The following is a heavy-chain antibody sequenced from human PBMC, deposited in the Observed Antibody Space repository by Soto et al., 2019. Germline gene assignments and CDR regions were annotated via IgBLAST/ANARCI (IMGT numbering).Heavy chain of an antibody. D-gene: IGHD4-17*01. V-gene: IGHV4-34*01. Sequence: QVQLQQWGAGLLKPSETLSLTCAVYGGSFSGYYWSWIRQPPGKGLEWSGEINHSGSTNYNPSLKSRVTISVDTSKNQFSLKLSSVTAADTAVYYCARDGDYPATHWYFDLWGRGTLVTVSS. CDR2: INHSGST. CDR1: GGSFSGYY. J-gene: IGHJ2*01. CDR3: ARDGDYPATHWYFDL.